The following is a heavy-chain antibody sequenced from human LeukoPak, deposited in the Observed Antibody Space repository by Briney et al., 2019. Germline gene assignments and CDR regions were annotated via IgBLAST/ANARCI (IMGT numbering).Heavy chain of an antibody. D-gene: IGHD6-13*01. CDR1: GYTFTSYY. J-gene: IGHJ6*03. V-gene: IGHV1-46*01. CDR2: INPSGGST. CDR3: ARDTRAAAGTIGYYYYYMDV. Sequence: ASVKVSCKASGYTFTSYYMHWVRQAPGQGLEWMGIINPSGGSTSYAQKFQGRVTMTRDMSTSTVYIELSSLRSEDTAVYYCARDTRAAAGTIGYYYYYMDVWGKGTTVTVSS.